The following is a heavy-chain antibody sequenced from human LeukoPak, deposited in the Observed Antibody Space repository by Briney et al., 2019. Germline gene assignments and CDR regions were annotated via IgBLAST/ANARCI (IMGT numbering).Heavy chain of an antibody. CDR2: INPDGSQT. D-gene: IGHD4-17*01. J-gene: IGHJ5*02. CDR3: ARDLGYGALDP. CDR1: GFTFTSYW. V-gene: IGHV3-7*01. Sequence: GGSLRLSCAASGFTFTSYWMDWVRQAPGKGLEWVALINPDGSQTNYVDSVKGRFTISRDNAENSLYLQMNSLRAEDTAVYYCARDLGYGALDPWGQGTLVTVSS.